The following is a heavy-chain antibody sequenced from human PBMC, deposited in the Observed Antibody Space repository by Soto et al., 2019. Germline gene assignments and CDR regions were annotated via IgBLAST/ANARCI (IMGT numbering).Heavy chain of an antibody. V-gene: IGHV1-2*04. D-gene: IGHD1-26*01. CDR3: ARWVGASNWFDP. Sequence: ASVKVSCKASGYTFTGYHIHWVRQAPGQGLEWMGWINTNTGGTNYAQKFQGWVTMTRDTSINTAYMELSRLRSDDTAVYYCARWVGASNWFDPWGQGSLVTVPS. CDR2: INTNTGGT. CDR1: GYTFTGYH. J-gene: IGHJ5*02.